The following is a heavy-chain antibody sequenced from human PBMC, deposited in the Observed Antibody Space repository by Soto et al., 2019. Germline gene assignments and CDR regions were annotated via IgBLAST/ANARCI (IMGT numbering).Heavy chain of an antibody. CDR1: GGSISSGTYH. CDR2: THYSGST. Sequence: NPSETLSLTCTVSGGSISSGTYHWGWVRQYPGKGLECIGCTHYSGSTYHNPSLKSRVTMSIDTSENQFSLKLSSVTAADSAVYYCARVGPCSSTNCYASFDSWGQGTLVTVSS. V-gene: IGHV4-31*03. J-gene: IGHJ4*02. D-gene: IGHD2-2*01. CDR3: ARVGPCSSTNCYASFDS.